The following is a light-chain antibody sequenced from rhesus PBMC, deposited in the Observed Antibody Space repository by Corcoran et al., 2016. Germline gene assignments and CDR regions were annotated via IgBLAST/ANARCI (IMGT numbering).Light chain of an antibody. CDR3: LQSNNSPPWP. Sequence: DIVLTQSPASLAVSPGQRATITGRASESVSVFGINLIHWYQQKPGQPPKLLIYQASKQNTRVTARFSGSGSGTDFTLPINPVVADDAAYYYCLQSNNSPPWPFGQGTKVEIK. V-gene: IGKV7-13*01. CDR2: QAS. CDR1: ESVSVFGINL. J-gene: IGKJ1*01.